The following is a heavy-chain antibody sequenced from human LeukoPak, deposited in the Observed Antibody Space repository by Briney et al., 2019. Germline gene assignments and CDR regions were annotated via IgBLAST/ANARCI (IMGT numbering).Heavy chain of an antibody. Sequence: GESLQISCKGSGYSFTSYWIGWVRQMPGKGLEYMGLIYPADSDTRYSPSFQGQVTFSADKSISTAYLQWSSLKASDTAMYFCARLPPDFWSAYYDYWGQGTLVTVSP. D-gene: IGHD3-3*01. J-gene: IGHJ4*02. CDR1: GYSFTSYW. CDR3: ARLPPDFWSAYYDY. CDR2: IYPADSDT. V-gene: IGHV5-51*01.